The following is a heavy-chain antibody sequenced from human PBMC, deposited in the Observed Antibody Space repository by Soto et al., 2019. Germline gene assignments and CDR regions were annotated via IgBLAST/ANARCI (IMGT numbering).Heavy chain of an antibody. CDR3: ARHVNRGLVGATTPFDY. D-gene: IGHD1-26*01. CDR1: GGSFSGYY. J-gene: IGHJ4*02. CDR2: INHSGST. Sequence: SETLSLTCAVYGGSFSGYYWSWIRQPPGKGLEWIGEINHSGSTNYNPSFQGQVTISADKSISTAYLQWSSLKASDTAMYYCARHVNRGLVGATTPFDYWGQGTLVTVSS. V-gene: IGHV4-34*01.